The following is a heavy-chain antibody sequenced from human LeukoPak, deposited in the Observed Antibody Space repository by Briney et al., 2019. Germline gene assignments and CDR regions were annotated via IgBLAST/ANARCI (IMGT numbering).Heavy chain of an antibody. V-gene: IGHV1-69*13. CDR3: ASIPGPNRSGY. Sequence: GASVNVSCKASGGTFSSYAISWVRQAPGQGLEWMGGIIPIFGTANYAQKFQGRVTITADESTSTAYMELSSLRSEDTAVYYCASIPGPNRSGYWGQGTLVTVSS. D-gene: IGHD1-14*01. CDR2: IIPIFGTA. CDR1: GGTFSSYA. J-gene: IGHJ4*02.